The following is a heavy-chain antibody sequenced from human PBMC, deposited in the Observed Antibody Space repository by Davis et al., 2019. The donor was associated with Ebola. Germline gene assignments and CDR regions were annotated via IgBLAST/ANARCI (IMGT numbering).Heavy chain of an antibody. CDR1: GFTFSSYW. D-gene: IGHD2-8*02. V-gene: IGHV3-7*01. CDR3: ARDWYCTGGVCYTAGDY. CDR2: IKQDGSEK. Sequence: GESLKISCAASGFTFSSYWMRWVRQAPGKGLEWVANIKQDGSEKYYVDSVKGRFTISRDNAKNSLYLQMNSLRAEDTAVYYCARDWYCTGGVCYTAGDYWGQGTLVTVSS. J-gene: IGHJ4*02.